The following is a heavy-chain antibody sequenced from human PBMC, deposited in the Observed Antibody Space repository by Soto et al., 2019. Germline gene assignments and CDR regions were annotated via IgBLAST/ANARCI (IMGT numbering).Heavy chain of an antibody. CDR2: IYYSGST. CDR3: ARVYYYGSGSYPYYYYYYMDV. CDR1: GGSISSYY. J-gene: IGHJ6*03. Sequence: SETLSLTCTVSGGSISSYYWSWILQPPGKGLEWIGCIYYSGSTNYSPSLKSRGTISVDTSKNQFSLKLSSVTAADKAVYYCARVYYYGSGSYPYYYYYYMDVWGKGTTVTVSS. V-gene: IGHV4-59*08. D-gene: IGHD3-10*01.